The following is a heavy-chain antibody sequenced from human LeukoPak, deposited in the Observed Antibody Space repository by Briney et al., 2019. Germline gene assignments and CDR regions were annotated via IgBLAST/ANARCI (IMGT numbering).Heavy chain of an antibody. D-gene: IGHD4-17*01. V-gene: IGHV1-18*01. CDR2: ISAYNGNT. Sequence: ASVKVSCKASGYTFTSYGISWVRQAPGQGLEWMGWISAYNGNTNYAQKLQGRVTMTTDTSTSTAYMERRSLRSDDTAGYYVARGLLLSVGGDYSYGYWGQGTLVTVSS. CDR1: GYTFTSYG. J-gene: IGHJ4*02. CDR3: ARGLLLSVGGDYSYGY.